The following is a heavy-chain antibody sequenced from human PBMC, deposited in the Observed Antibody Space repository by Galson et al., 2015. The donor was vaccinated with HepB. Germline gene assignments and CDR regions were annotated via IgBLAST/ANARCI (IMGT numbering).Heavy chain of an antibody. V-gene: IGHV5-51*01. CDR2: IYPGDSDI. CDR1: GYSFPNYW. CDR3: ARRMIFGDAFDI. J-gene: IGHJ3*02. D-gene: IGHD3/OR15-3a*01. Sequence: QSGAEVKKPGESLRISCKASGYSFPNYWIGWVRQMPGRGLEWMGIIYPGDSDIRYSPSFQGRVAVSADKSITTAYLQWSSLKASDTAMYYCARRMIFGDAFDIWGQGTMVTVSS.